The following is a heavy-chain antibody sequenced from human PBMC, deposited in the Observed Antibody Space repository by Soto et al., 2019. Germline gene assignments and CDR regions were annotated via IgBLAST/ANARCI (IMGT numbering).Heavy chain of an antibody. V-gene: IGHV3-23*01. CDR3: AKSRPPIV. D-gene: IGHD6-6*01. CDR2: ITGSGGST. Sequence: EVQLLESGGGLVQPGGSLRLSCAASGFTFSSYAMSWVRPAPGKGLEWVSGITGSGGSTYYADSVKGRFTISRDNSKNTLSLHIDSLRAEDTAVYYCAKSRPPIVWGQGTLVTVSS. CDR1: GFTFSSYA. J-gene: IGHJ4*02.